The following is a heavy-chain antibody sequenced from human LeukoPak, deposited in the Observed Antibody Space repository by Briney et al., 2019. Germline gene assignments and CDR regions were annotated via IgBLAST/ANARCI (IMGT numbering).Heavy chain of an antibody. V-gene: IGHV3-23*01. CDR2: ISGSGGST. J-gene: IGHJ4*02. CDR1: GFTFSSYA. Sequence: PGGSLRLSCAASGFTFSSYAMSWVRQAPGKGLEWVSAISGSGGSTYYADFVKGRFTISRDNSKNTLYLQMNSLRAEDTAVYYCAKGRGGITIFGVVIRWGQGTLVTVSS. CDR3: AKGRGGITIFGVVIR. D-gene: IGHD3-3*01.